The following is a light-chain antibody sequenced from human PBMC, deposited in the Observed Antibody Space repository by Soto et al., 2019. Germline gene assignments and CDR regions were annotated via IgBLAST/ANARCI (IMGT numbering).Light chain of an antibody. CDR3: VLYMGSGIWV. Sequence: QTVVTQEPSFSVSPGRTVTLTCGLSSFSVSTSYYPSWYQQTPGQAPRTLIYSTNTRSSGVPDRFSGSILGNKAALTITGAQADDESDYYCVLYMGSGIWVFGGGTKQTVL. J-gene: IGLJ3*02. V-gene: IGLV8-61*01. CDR1: SFSVSTSYY. CDR2: STN.